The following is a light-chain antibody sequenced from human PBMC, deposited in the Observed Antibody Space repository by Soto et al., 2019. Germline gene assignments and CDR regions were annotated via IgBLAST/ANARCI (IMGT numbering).Light chain of an antibody. V-gene: IGLV1-40*01. Sequence: QSALTQPPSVSGAPGQRVTISCTGSSSNIGAGYDVHWYQQLPGTAPKLLIYGNSNRPSVVPERFSGSKSGTSASLAITGLQAEDEADYYCQSYDSSLSGVVFGGGTKVTVL. CDR1: SSNIGAGYD. CDR3: QSYDSSLSGVV. CDR2: GNS. J-gene: IGLJ2*01.